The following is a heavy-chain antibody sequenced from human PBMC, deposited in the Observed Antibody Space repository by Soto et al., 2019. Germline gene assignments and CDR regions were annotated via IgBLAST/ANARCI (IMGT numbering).Heavy chain of an antibody. CDR1: GGTFSSYA. CDR3: ARALPLPDSSGDQDCFDP. J-gene: IGHJ5*02. V-gene: IGHV1-69*12. Sequence: QVQLVQSGAEVKKHGSSVKVSCKASGGTFSSYAISWVRQAPGQGLEWVGGIIPIFGTAHYAQKFQRRVTITADESTSTADMELSSLRSEDTAVYYCARALPLPDSSGDQDCFDPWGQGNLFTVSS. CDR2: IIPIFGTA. D-gene: IGHD3-22*01.